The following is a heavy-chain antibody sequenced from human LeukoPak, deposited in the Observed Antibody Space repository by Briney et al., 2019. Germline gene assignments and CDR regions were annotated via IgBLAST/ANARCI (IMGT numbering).Heavy chain of an antibody. Sequence: SETLSLTCSVSGDSINSASFYWIWIRQPAGKGLEWVGRIYPSGSTKYNPALNSPVTIPIDTSKSQFYLKLSSVTAADTAVYYCARAAYGSGSVFGGTWFFDSWGQGTQVTVSS. D-gene: IGHD3-10*01. CDR1: GDSINSASFY. CDR3: ARAAYGSGSVFGGTWFFDS. V-gene: IGHV4-61*02. CDR2: IYPSGST. J-gene: IGHJ4*02.